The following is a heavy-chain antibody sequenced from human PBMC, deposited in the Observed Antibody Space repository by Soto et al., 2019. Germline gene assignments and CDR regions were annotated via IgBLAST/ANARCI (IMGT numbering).Heavy chain of an antibody. D-gene: IGHD1-26*01. J-gene: IGHJ4*02. Sequence: GGSLRLSCVGSGFTFSNYGMHWVRQPPGKGLEWVALISDDGDKRYYADSVRGRLIISRDNSKGTLYLQMNSLGPDDTAVYFCAKARVRIVGANSFDYWGQGTPVTVSS. CDR1: GFTFSNYG. V-gene: IGHV3-30*18. CDR2: ISDDGDKR. CDR3: AKARVRIVGANSFDY.